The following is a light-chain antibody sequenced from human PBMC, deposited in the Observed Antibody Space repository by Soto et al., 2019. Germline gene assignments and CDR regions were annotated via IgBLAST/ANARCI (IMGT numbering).Light chain of an antibody. CDR1: SSDVGGYNY. J-gene: IGLJ2*01. CDR2: DVS. CDR3: CSYAGSYTV. Sequence: QSVLTQPRSVSGSPGQSVTISCTGTSSDVGGYNYVSWYQQHPGKAPKLMIYDVSKRPSGVPDRFSGSKSGNTASLTISGLQAEDEADYYCCSYAGSYTVFVGGTKVTVL. V-gene: IGLV2-11*01.